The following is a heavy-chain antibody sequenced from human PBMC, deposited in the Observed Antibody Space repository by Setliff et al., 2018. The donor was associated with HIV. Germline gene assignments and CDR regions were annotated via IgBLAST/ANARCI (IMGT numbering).Heavy chain of an antibody. V-gene: IGHV4-61*09. CDR3: ARESPDGLDY. J-gene: IGHJ4*02. CDR2: IHITGNT. Sequence: PSETLSLTCSVSGGSINRGNYYWTWTRQSAGKGLEWIGHIHITGNTDYNPSLKSRVTISLDAARNQFSLELTSVTAADTAMYFCARESPDGLDYWGQGTLVTVSS. D-gene: IGHD2-8*01. CDR1: GGSINRGNYY.